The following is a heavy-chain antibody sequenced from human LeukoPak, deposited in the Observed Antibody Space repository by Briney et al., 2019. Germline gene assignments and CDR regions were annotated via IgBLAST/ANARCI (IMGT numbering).Heavy chain of an antibody. Sequence: SETLSLTCAVYGGSFSGYCWSWIRQPPGKGLEWIGEINHSGSTNYNPSLKSRVTISVDTSKNQFSLKLSSVTAADTAVYYCARGRIAAAGTGPYYYYGMDVWGQGTTVTVSS. J-gene: IGHJ6*02. CDR3: ARGRIAAAGTGPYYYYGMDV. CDR1: GGSFSGYC. V-gene: IGHV4-34*01. CDR2: INHSGST. D-gene: IGHD6-13*01.